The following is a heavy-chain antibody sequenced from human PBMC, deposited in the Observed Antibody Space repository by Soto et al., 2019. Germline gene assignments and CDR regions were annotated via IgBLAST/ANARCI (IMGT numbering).Heavy chain of an antibody. CDR1: GAALNSGNYY. Sequence: SETLSLTCSVSGAALNSGNYYWSWIRQVPGKGLEWIGHIYVTGAVDYNPSLRDRITISQDTSERQFSPNLRLVTAADTAVYYCARLRIATNNYKWFDPWGQGTLVTVSS. J-gene: IGHJ5*02. CDR3: ARLRIATNNYKWFDP. D-gene: IGHD2-21*01. CDR2: IYVTGAV. V-gene: IGHV4-31*03.